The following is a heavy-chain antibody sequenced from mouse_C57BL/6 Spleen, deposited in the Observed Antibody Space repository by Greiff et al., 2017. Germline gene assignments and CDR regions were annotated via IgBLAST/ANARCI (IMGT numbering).Heavy chain of an antibody. Sequence: EVQRVESGGGLVQPKGSLKLSCAASGFSFNTYAMNWVRQAPGKGLEWVARIRSKSNNYATYYADSVKDRFTISRDDSESMLYLQMNNLKTEDTAMYYCVREDYGSSYRYFDVWGTGTTVTVSS. CDR2: IRSKSNNYAT. CDR3: VREDYGSSYRYFDV. J-gene: IGHJ1*03. CDR1: GFSFNTYA. D-gene: IGHD1-1*01. V-gene: IGHV10-1*01.